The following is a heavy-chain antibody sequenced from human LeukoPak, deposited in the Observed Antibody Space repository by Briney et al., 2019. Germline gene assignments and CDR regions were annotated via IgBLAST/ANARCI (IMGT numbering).Heavy chain of an antibody. CDR2: INHSGST. J-gene: IGHJ6*03. Sequence: SETLSLTCAVYGGSFIGFHWNWIRQPPGKGLEWIGDINHSGSTNYNPSLTSRVTISVDTSKNQFSLKLSSVTAADTAVYYCARGRSSMVRGYYYYYMDVWGKGTTVTISS. CDR3: ARGRSSMVRGYYYYYMDV. D-gene: IGHD3-10*01. CDR1: GGSFIGFH. V-gene: IGHV4-34*01.